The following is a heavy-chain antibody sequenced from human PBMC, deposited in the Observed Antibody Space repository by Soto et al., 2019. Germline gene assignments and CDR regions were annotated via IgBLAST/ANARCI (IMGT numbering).Heavy chain of an antibody. V-gene: IGHV4-30-4*01. CDR2: IYYSGST. CDR3: ARGDYVWQHFDY. CDR1: GGSISSGDYY. D-gene: IGHD3-16*01. J-gene: IGHJ4*02. Sequence: SETLSLTCTVSGGSISSGDYYWSWIRQPPGKGLEWIGYIYYSGSTYYNPSLKSRVTISVDTSKNQFSLKLSSVTAADTAVYYCARGDYVWQHFDYWGQGTLVTVSS.